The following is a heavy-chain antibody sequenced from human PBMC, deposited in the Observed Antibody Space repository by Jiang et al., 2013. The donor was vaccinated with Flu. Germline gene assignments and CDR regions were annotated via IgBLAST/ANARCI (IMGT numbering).Heavy chain of an antibody. V-gene: IGHV1-69*04. CDR1: GGTFSSYA. Sequence: GAEVKKPGSSVKVSCKASGGTFSSYAIGWVRQAPGQGLEWMGRIITMFNIADYAQKFQGRVTMTRDTSTSTVYMQLSSLRSEDTAVYFCAREKYYNWNYYYGMDVWGQGTTVTVSS. J-gene: IGHJ6*02. CDR2: IITMFNIA. CDR3: AREKYYNWNYYYGMDV. D-gene: IGHD1-20*01.